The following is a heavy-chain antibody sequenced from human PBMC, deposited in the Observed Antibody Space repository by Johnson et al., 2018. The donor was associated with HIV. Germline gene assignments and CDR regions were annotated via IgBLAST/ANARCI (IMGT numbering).Heavy chain of an antibody. CDR3: ARQHYYDSSGQGGGLDI. V-gene: IGHV3-20*04. D-gene: IGHD3-22*01. CDR1: GFTFDDYG. CDR2: IDWNGGRQ. Sequence: MQLVESGGRVVRPGGSLRLSCAASGFTFDDYGMTWVRQAPGKGLEWVSGIDWNGGRQAYVDSVKGRFTISRDNAKNSLYMEMNSLRAEDTALYYCARQHYYDSSGQGGGLDIWGQGTMVTVSS. J-gene: IGHJ3*02.